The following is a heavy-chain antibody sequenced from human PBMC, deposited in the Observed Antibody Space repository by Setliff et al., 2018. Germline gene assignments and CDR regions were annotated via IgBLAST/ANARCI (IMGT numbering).Heavy chain of an antibody. CDR3: ARGRNVAARLLDS. CDR1: GVSIANTASY. V-gene: IGHV4-61*09. D-gene: IGHD6-6*01. Sequence: SETLSLTCNVSGVSIANTASYWSWIRQPAGKTLEWIGQVYVGGSTNYKSLKSRVTISVDTSRDQFSLKLISMTAADTAVYYCARGRNVAARLLDSWGQGTLVTVSS. CDR2: VYVGGST. J-gene: IGHJ4*02.